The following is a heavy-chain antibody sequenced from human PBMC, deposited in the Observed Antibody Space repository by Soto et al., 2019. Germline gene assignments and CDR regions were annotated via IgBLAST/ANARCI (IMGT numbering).Heavy chain of an antibody. CDR2: IYYSGST. CDR3: ARRYGVGVDY. V-gene: IGHV4-59*08. D-gene: IGHD4-17*01. CDR1: GGSISSYY. Sequence: QVQLQESGPGLVKPSETLSLTCTVSGGSISSYYWSWIRQPPGKGLEWIGYIYYSGSTNYNPSLKSRVTIPVDTSKNQFSLKLSSVTAADTAVYYCARRYGVGVDYWGQGTLVTVSS. J-gene: IGHJ4*02.